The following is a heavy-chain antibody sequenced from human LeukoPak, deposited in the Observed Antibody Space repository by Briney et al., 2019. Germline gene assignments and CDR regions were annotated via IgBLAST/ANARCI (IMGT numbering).Heavy chain of an antibody. J-gene: IGHJ5*02. D-gene: IGHD2-15*01. V-gene: IGHV3-11*05. CDR1: GFTFSDYF. CDR2: ISSSSSYT. Sequence: GGSLRLSCAASGFTFSDYFMSWIRQAPGKGLEWVSYISSSSSYTNYADSVKGRFTISRDNARSSLYLQMNSLTAEDTAVYYCARGGRGGRSWFDPWGQGTLLTVSS. CDR3: ARGGRGGRSWFDP.